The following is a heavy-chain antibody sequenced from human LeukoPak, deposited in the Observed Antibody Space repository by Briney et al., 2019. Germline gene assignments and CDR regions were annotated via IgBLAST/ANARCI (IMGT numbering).Heavy chain of an antibody. J-gene: IGHJ6*03. CDR3: ARYDSSSQRGYMDV. V-gene: IGHV4-59*01. D-gene: IGHD6-13*01. CDR2: IYYSGST. CDR1: GGSISSYY. Sequence: SETLSLTCIVSGGSISSYYWSWIRQPPGKGLEWIGYIYYSGSTYYNPSLKSRVTISVDTSKDQFSLKLSSVTAADTAVYYCARYDSSSQRGYMDVWGKGTTVTVSS.